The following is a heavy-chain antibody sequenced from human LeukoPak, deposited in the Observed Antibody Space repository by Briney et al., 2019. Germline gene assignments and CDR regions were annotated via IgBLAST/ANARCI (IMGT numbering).Heavy chain of an antibody. CDR3: AREGRSGAIAAAGTYNWFDP. D-gene: IGHD6-13*01. J-gene: IGHJ5*02. CDR2: INPNSGDT. CDR1: GYTFTGYYGYY. Sequence: ASVKVSCKASGYTFTGYYGYYMHWVRQAPGQGLEWMGLINPNSGDTKYVQKFQGRVTMTRDTSISTAYMELSSLRSDDTAVYYCAREGRSGAIAAAGTYNWFDPWGQGALVTVSS. V-gene: IGHV1-2*02.